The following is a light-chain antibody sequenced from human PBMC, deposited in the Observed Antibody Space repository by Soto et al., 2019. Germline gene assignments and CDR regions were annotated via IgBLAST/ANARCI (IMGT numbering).Light chain of an antibody. V-gene: IGKV3-20*01. Sequence: EIMLTQSPGTLSLSPGKRATLSCRASQSVGSSFLAWYQQKPGQAPRLLIYRASIRATGIPDRFSGSEYETDFTLTISTLEPEDFAMYLCQHYGTSLWTFGQGTKVDIK. J-gene: IGKJ1*01. CDR2: RAS. CDR1: QSVGSSF. CDR3: QHYGTSLWT.